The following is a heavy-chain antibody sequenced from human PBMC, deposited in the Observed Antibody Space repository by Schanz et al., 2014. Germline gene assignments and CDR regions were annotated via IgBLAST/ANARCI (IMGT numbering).Heavy chain of an antibody. CDR3: ARETTIITGGAFDV. D-gene: IGHD3-9*01. Sequence: QVQLVQSGAEVKKPGASVKVSCQASGYSFTTYGLNWVRQAPGQGPEWMGWISAFDDKTDYAQNFQGRLIMTTDTSTTTVYMELRGLRSDDTAVYYCARETTIITGGAFDVWGQGTWVTVSS. V-gene: IGHV1-18*01. J-gene: IGHJ3*01. CDR2: ISAFDDKT. CDR1: GYSFTTYG.